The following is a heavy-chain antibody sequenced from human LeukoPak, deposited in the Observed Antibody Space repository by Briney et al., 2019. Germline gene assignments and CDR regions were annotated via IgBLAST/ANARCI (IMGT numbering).Heavy chain of an antibody. Sequence: PSETLSLTCTVSGGSISSYYWSWIRQPAGQGLERIGRIFTSGSTNYNPSLKSRVTISADKSKKQFSLKLSSVTAADTAVYYCAREGSGSYLGFYYYMDVWGKGTTVTVSS. D-gene: IGHD3-10*01. V-gene: IGHV4-4*07. CDR3: AREGSGSYLGFYYYMDV. CDR2: IFTSGST. CDR1: GGSISSYY. J-gene: IGHJ6*03.